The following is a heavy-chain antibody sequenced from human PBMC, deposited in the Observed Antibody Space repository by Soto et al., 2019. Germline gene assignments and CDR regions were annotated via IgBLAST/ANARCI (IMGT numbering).Heavy chain of an antibody. D-gene: IGHD5-12*01. CDR1: GFTFSSYA. CDR3: AKDRGGSGYVPYDAFDI. Sequence: GGSLRLSCAASGFTFSSYAMSWVRQAPGKGLEWVSAISGSGGSTYYADSVKGRFTISRDNSKNTLYLQMNSLRAEDTAVYYCAKDRGGSGYVPYDAFDIWGQGTMVTVSS. CDR2: ISGSGGST. V-gene: IGHV3-23*01. J-gene: IGHJ3*02.